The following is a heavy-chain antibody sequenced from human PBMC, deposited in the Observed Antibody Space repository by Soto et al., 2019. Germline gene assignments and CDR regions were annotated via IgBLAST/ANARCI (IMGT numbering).Heavy chain of an antibody. CDR1: GFTFSSYA. CDR2: ISYDGSNK. D-gene: IGHD6-19*01. Sequence: QVQLVESGGGVVQPGRSLRLSCAASGFTFSSYAMHWVRQAPGKGLEWVAVISYDGSNKYYADSVKGRFTISRDNSKNTLYLQMNSLRAEDTAVYYCARDLRAVAGIFGAFDIWGQGTMVTVSS. J-gene: IGHJ3*02. CDR3: ARDLRAVAGIFGAFDI. V-gene: IGHV3-30-3*01.